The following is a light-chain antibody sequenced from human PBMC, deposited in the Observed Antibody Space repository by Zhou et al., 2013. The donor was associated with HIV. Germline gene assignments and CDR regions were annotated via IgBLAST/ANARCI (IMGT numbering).Light chain of an antibody. CDR1: QYISTY. Sequence: IQMTQSPASFSASTGDRVTFTCRASQYISTYLAWYQQKPGKAPEVLIYAASTLQSGVPSRFSGSGSGTDFTLTISSLQPEDFATYYCQQASSFPLTFGQGTRLEIK. J-gene: IGKJ5*01. CDR2: AAS. V-gene: IGKV1-12*01. CDR3: QQASSFPLT.